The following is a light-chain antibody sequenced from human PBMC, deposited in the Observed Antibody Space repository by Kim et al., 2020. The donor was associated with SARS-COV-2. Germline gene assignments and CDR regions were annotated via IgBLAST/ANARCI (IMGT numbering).Light chain of an antibody. Sequence: VSPGETATLSCRASQSVNMKVAWYQQKAGQGPSLLIYGGSTRATGVPMRFSGSGSGREFTLTIGSLQSEDFAIYHCQQYNDWPLTFGGGTKVDIK. CDR1: QSVNMK. CDR3: QQYNDWPLT. V-gene: IGKV3-15*01. J-gene: IGKJ4*01. CDR2: GGS.